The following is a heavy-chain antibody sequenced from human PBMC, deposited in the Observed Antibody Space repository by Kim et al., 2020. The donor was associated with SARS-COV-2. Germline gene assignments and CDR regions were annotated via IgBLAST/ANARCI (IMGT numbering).Heavy chain of an antibody. Sequence: TIYYADSVKGRITISRDNAKNSLYLQMNSLRAEDTAVYYCARGDYGEFDYWGQGTLVTVPS. V-gene: IGHV3-48*03. J-gene: IGHJ4*02. D-gene: IGHD4-17*01. CDR3: ARGDYGEFDY. CDR2: TI.